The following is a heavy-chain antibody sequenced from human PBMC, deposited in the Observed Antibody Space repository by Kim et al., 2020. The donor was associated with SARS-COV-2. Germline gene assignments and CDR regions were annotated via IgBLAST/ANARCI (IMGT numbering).Heavy chain of an antibody. Sequence: GGSLRLSCAASGFTFSSYAMSWVRQAPGKGLEWVSVISGSGDNTCYADSVKGRFTISRDNSKNTLYLQMNSLRAEDTAVYYCAKSTFDIVVVPAAQDLDYWGQGTLVTVSS. V-gene: IGHV3-23*01. J-gene: IGHJ4*02. CDR1: GFTFSSYA. CDR2: ISGSGDNT. D-gene: IGHD2-2*01. CDR3: AKSTFDIVVVPAAQDLDY.